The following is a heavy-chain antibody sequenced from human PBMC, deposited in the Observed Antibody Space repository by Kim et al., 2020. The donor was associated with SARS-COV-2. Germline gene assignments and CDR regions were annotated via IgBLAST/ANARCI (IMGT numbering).Heavy chain of an antibody. J-gene: IGHJ4*02. D-gene: IGHD1-26*01. CDR3: ASTSHGALNPNY. V-gene: IGHV3-23*01. CDR2: TSSSGIST. CDR1: GFSFSSYG. Sequence: GGSLRLSCAASGFSFSSYGMSWVRQAPGKGLEWVSATSSSGISTYYADSLKGRFTISRDNSKNTLYLQLNSLRADDTAIYYCASTSHGALNPNYWGQGTL.